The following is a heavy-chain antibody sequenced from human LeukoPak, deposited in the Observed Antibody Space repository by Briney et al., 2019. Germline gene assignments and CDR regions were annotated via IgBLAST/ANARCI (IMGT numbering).Heavy chain of an antibody. D-gene: IGHD6-13*01. J-gene: IGHJ4*02. CDR2: IKSKTDDGTT. CDR3: TTGGLWYVDY. Sequence: PGGSLRLYCAASGFTFSNAWMSWVRKVPGKGLEWVGRIKSKTDDGTTDYAAPVIGRFNISRDDSKNTLYLQMNSLKSEDTALYYCTTGGLWYVDYWGQGILVTVSS. CDR1: GFTFSNAW. V-gene: IGHV3-15*01.